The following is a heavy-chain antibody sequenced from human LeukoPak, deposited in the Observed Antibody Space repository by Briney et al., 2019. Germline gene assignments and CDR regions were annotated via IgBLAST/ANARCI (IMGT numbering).Heavy chain of an antibody. J-gene: IGHJ4*02. Sequence: PSETLSLTCAVYGGSFSGYYWSWIRQPPGKGLEWIGEINHSGSTNYNPSLKSRVTISVDTSKNQFPLKLSSVTAADTAVYYCARGPGDYSTQLVDYWGQGTLVTVSS. CDR3: ARGPGDYSTQLVDY. CDR2: INHSGST. D-gene: IGHD2-21*01. V-gene: IGHV4-34*01. CDR1: GGSFSGYY.